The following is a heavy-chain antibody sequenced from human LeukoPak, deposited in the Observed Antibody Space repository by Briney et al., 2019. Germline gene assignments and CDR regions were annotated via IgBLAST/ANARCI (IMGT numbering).Heavy chain of an antibody. Sequence: PGRSLRLSCAASGFTFSSYGMHWVRQAPGKGLEWVAVIWYDGSNKYYADSVKGRFTISRDNSKNTLYLQMNSLRAEDTAVYYCARDRERERVDYWGQGTLVTVSS. D-gene: IGHD1-26*01. CDR3: ARDRERERVDY. V-gene: IGHV3-33*01. CDR1: GFTFSSYG. J-gene: IGHJ4*02. CDR2: IWYDGSNK.